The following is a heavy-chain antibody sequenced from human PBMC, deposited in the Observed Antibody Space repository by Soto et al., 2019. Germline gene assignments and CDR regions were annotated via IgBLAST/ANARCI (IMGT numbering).Heavy chain of an antibody. Sequence: QVQLVESGGGVVQHGRSLRLSCAASGFTFPRFGMHWVRQAPGKGLEWVALITYEGSQIYYADAVKGRFTISRDNGDNSLSLQMDNLRTEDTATYFCGKGRGEMSWDNYYGLDVWGQGTTVTVSS. CDR2: ITYEGSQI. CDR3: GKGRGEMSWDNYYGLDV. J-gene: IGHJ6*02. D-gene: IGHD6-13*01. V-gene: IGHV3-30*18. CDR1: GFTFPRFG.